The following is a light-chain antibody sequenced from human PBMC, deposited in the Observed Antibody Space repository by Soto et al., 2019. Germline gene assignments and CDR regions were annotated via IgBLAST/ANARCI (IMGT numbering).Light chain of an antibody. Sequence: QSVLTQPPSVSGAPGQRVTISCTGSSSNIGAGHDVHWYQQLPGTAPKVLIYGNTNRPSGVPDRLSGSKSGTSASLAITGLQAEDEADYYCQSYDSSLSGWVFGGGTQLTVL. J-gene: IGLJ3*02. CDR2: GNT. CDR1: SSNIGAGHD. V-gene: IGLV1-40*01. CDR3: QSYDSSLSGWV.